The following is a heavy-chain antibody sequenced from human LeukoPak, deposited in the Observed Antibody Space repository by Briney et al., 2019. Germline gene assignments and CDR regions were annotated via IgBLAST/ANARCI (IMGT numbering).Heavy chain of an antibody. CDR2: IIPIFGTA. Sequence: GASVKVSCKASGYTFTGYYMHWVRQAPGQGLEWMGGIIPIFGTANYAQKFQGRVTITADESTSTAYMELSSLRSEDTAVYYCARGLTGYYKGDYFDYWGQGTLVTVSS. CDR1: GYTFTGYY. CDR3: ARGLTGYYKGDYFDY. D-gene: IGHD3-9*01. V-gene: IGHV1-69*13. J-gene: IGHJ4*02.